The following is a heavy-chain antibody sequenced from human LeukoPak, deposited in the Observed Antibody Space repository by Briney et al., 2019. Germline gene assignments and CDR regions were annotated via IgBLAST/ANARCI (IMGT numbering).Heavy chain of an antibody. CDR1: GFTFSSYW. D-gene: IGHD2-2*01. CDR3: TTDSIASEQVPASSLY. J-gene: IGHJ4*02. Sequence: GGSLRLSCAASGFTFSSYWMSWVRQAPGKGLEWVANIKQDGSEKYYVDSVKGRFTISRDNAKNSLYLQMNSLRTEDTAVYYCTTDSIASEQVPASSLYWGQGTLVTVSS. CDR2: IKQDGSEK. V-gene: IGHV3-7*03.